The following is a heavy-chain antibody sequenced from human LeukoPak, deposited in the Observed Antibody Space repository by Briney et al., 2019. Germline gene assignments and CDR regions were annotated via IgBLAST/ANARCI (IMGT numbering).Heavy chain of an antibody. D-gene: IGHD3-22*01. J-gene: IGHJ3*01. CDR3: AKCRDYYDSSGFYTYDV. V-gene: IGHV5-51*01. Sequence: KAGESLKISCVTSGYDFPSYYIAWVRQMPGKGPEWMGVIFPGDSDTRYNPAFKGQVTMSVDTSADTAYLQWSSLKASDAAMYFCAKCRDYYDSSGFYTYDVWGHGTRVIV. CDR1: GYDFPSYY. CDR2: IFPGDSDT.